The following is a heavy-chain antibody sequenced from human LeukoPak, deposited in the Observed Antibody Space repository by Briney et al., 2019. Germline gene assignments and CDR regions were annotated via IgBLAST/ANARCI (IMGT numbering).Heavy chain of an antibody. CDR1: GFTFSSYS. J-gene: IGHJ6*02. V-gene: IGHV3-21*01. D-gene: IGHD3-9*01. CDR3: ARDYDILTGYPECYGMDV. CDR2: ISSSSSYI. Sequence: GGSLRLSCAASGFTFSSYSMNWVRQAPGKGLEWVSSISSSSSYIYYADSVKGRFTISRDNAKNSLYLQMNSLRAEDTAVYYCARDYDILTGYPECYGMDVWGQGTTVTVSS.